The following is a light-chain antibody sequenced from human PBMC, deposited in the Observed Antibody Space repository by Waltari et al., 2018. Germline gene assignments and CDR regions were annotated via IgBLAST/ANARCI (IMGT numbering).Light chain of an antibody. CDR3: CSYAGSFTLV. CDR2: EDS. CDR1: RSDVGSYNL. Sequence: QSALTQPASVSGSPGQSITIPCTGTRSDVGSYNLVSWYQEHPGKAPKLMIYEDSKRPSGVSNRFSGSKSGNTASLTISGLLAEDEADYYCCSYAGSFTLVFGGGTKLTVL. J-gene: IGLJ2*01. V-gene: IGLV2-23*01.